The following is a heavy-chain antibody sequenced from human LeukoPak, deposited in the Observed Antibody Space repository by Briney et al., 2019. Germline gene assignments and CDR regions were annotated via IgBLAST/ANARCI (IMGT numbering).Heavy chain of an antibody. V-gene: IGHV3-23*01. D-gene: IGHD3-22*01. CDR2: ISGSGGST. Sequence: GGSLRLSCAASGFTLSSYAMSWVRQAPGKGLEWVSAISGSGGSTYYADSVKGRFTISRDNSKNTLYLQMNSLRAEDTAVYYCAKDGGITMIVVAFGYWGQGTLVTVSS. J-gene: IGHJ4*02. CDR3: AKDGGITMIVVAFGY. CDR1: GFTLSSYA.